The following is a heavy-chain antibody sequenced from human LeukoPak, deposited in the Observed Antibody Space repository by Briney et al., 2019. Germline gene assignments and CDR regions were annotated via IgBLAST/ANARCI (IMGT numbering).Heavy chain of an antibody. Sequence: GGSLRLSCAASGLTFTRYTMHWVRQAPGKRLEWVAVVLYDGSNKYYADSVKGRFTLSRDNSKNTLSLQMNTLRADDTAVYYCVRDNYGGILDFWGQGTLVTVSS. CDR3: VRDNYGGILDF. J-gene: IGHJ4*02. D-gene: IGHD2-21*01. V-gene: IGHV3-30*04. CDR2: VLYDGSNK. CDR1: GLTFTRYT.